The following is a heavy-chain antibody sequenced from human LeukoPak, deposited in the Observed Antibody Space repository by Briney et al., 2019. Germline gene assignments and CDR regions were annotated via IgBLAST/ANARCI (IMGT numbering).Heavy chain of an antibody. Sequence: GESLKISCKASGYSFTNYWIGWVRQMPGKGLEWMGITDPADSDTRYSQSFQGQVTISADKSIDTAYLQWSSLKASDTAIYYCARHKGFSSAWYADYWGQGTLVTVAS. CDR2: TDPADSDT. D-gene: IGHD6-19*01. V-gene: IGHV5-51*01. CDR3: ARHKGFSSAWYADY. J-gene: IGHJ4*02. CDR1: GYSFTNYW.